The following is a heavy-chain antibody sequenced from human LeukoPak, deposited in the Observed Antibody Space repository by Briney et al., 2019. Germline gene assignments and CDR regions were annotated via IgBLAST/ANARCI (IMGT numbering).Heavy chain of an antibody. D-gene: IGHD7-27*01. CDR1: GGSISGGDYY. V-gene: IGHV4-30-4*01. CDR3: ARDKSGQILSNYYYGMDV. Sequence: SQTLSLTCTVSGGSISGGDYYWSWIRQPPGKGLEWVGYIYNSGSSYYNPSLKSRLTISVDTSKNQFSLKLSSVTAADTAVYYCARDKSGQILSNYYYGMDVWGPGTTVTVSS. J-gene: IGHJ6*02. CDR2: IYNSGSS.